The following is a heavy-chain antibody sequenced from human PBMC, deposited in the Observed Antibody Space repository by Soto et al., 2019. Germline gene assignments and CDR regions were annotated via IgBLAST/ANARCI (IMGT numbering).Heavy chain of an antibody. D-gene: IGHD6-19*01. V-gene: IGHV3-7*01. CDR3: ARDRIAVAGTHAFDI. CDR1: GFTFSSYW. CDR2: IKQDGSEK. J-gene: IGHJ3*02. Sequence: EVQLVESGGGLVQPGGSLRLSCAASGFTFSSYWMSWVRQAPGKGLEWVANIKQDGSEKYYVDSVKGRFTISRDNAKNSLYLQMNSLRAEDTDVYYCARDRIAVAGTHAFDIWGQGTMVTVSS.